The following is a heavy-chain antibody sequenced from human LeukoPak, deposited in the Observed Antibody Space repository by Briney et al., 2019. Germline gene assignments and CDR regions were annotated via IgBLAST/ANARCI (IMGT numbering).Heavy chain of an antibody. V-gene: IGHV3-74*03. J-gene: IGHJ5*02. CDR2: INSDGSRR. CDR1: GFNVSIYW. D-gene: IGHD2-15*01. CDR3: TRGGYCGADNCYSRGDYFDP. Sequence: GGSLRLSCAASGFNVSIYWMHWVRQAPGKGLVWVSRINSDGSRRMYADSVKGRFTISRDNAKNTLYLQMNSLRAEDTATYFCTRGGYCGADNCYSRGDYFDPWGQGTLVTVSS.